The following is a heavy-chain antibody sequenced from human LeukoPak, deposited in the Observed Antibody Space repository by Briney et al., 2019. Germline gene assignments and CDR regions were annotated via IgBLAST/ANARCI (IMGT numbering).Heavy chain of an antibody. V-gene: IGHV3-23*01. Sequence: PGGSLRLSCAASGFTFSNYGMSWVRQAPGKGLEWVSFISGSGGVTLYADSVKGRFTISRGNSKDTVFLQMNSLRSEDTAVYYCAKGMVPLQTTYFDYWGQGTLVTVSS. J-gene: IGHJ4*02. D-gene: IGHD1-1*01. CDR2: ISGSGGVT. CDR3: AKGMVPLQTTYFDY. CDR1: GFTFSNYG.